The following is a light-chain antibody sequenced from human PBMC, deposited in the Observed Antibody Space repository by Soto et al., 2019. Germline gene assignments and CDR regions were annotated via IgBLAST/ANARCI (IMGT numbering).Light chain of an antibody. V-gene: IGKV1-33*01. J-gene: IGKJ2*01. CDR2: DTM. CDR3: QPYVNLPYP. CDR1: QDLPNY. Sequence: DIQMTHSPPSLAAAVGDRVTCTCQASQDLPNYLNWYQQKPGEAPKLLTYDTMTLEEGVPSRFSGGGYGTYFTFPINGMQPEDAAIYSCQPYVNLPYPFGQGTNLAIK.